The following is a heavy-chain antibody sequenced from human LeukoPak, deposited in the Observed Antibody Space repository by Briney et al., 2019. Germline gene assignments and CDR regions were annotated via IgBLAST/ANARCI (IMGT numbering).Heavy chain of an antibody. CDR1: GYTFTGYY. V-gene: IGHV1-2*02. D-gene: IGHD3-10*01. CDR2: INPNSGGT. Sequence: GASVKVSCKASGYTFTGYYMHWVRQAPGQGLEWMGWINPNSGGTNYAQKFQGRVTMTTDTSTSTAHLEMRSLRPDDTAVYYCARNGDYYYYYYMDVWGKGTTVTVSS. J-gene: IGHJ6*03. CDR3: ARNGDYYYYYYMDV.